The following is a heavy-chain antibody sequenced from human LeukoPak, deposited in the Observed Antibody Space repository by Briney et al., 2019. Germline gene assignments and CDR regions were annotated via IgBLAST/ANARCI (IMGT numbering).Heavy chain of an antibody. Sequence: GRSLRLSCAASGFTFTIYVMRWVRQAPGKGLEWVSVIYSGGSTYYADSVKGRFTISRDNSKNTLYLQMNSLRAEDTAVYYCARGLGSITMVRGVIIRGYYFDYWGQGTLVTVSS. CDR3: ARGLGSITMVRGVIIRGYYFDY. D-gene: IGHD3-10*01. CDR2: IYSGGST. CDR1: GFTFTIYV. J-gene: IGHJ4*02. V-gene: IGHV3-66*01.